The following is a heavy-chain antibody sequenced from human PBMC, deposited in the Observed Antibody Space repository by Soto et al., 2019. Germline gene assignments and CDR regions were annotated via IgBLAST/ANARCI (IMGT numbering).Heavy chain of an antibody. CDR3: TRAEEMATIRFEH. CDR2: FNPTGGPT. J-gene: IGHJ4*02. V-gene: IGHV1-46*01. Sequence: ASVKVSCKASGYTFAFYFIHWVRQAPGHGLEWMGTFNPTGGPTSYAQKFQGRVTMTRDTSTNTVYMELTSLTYDDTAVYYCTRAEEMATIRFEHWGQGTLVTVSS. CDR1: GYTFAFYF.